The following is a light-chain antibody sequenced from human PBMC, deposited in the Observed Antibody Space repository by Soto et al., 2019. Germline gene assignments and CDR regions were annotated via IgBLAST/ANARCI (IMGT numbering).Light chain of an antibody. V-gene: IGLV1-44*01. CDR2: NNA. CDR3: AVWDDSLTGWV. Sequence: QSVLTQAPSASGTPGQRVTISCSGSSSNIGSNTVNWYQQLPGTAPKLLIYNNAQRPSGVPNRFSGSKSGTSASLAIGGLQSEDEADYYCAVWDDSLTGWVFGGGTKLTVL. J-gene: IGLJ3*02. CDR1: SSNIGSNT.